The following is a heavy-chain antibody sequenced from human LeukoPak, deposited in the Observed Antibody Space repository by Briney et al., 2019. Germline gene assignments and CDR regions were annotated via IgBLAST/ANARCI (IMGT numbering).Heavy chain of an antibody. V-gene: IGHV3-23*01. D-gene: IGHD5-24*01. Sequence: PGGSLRLSCAASGFTFSSYAMSWVRQAPGKGLEWVSGISGSGRGGSTYYADSVKGRFAISRDNSKNTVFLQMDGLRAEDTAVYYCAREGRWVQLRAFGYWGQGTLVTVSS. CDR2: ISGSGRGGST. CDR3: AREGRWVQLRAFGY. J-gene: IGHJ4*02. CDR1: GFTFSSYA.